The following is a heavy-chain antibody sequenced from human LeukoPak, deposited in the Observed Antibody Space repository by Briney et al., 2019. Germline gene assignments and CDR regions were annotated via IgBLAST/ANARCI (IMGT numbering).Heavy chain of an antibody. V-gene: IGHV1-18*01. Sequence: ASVMVSCKTSGYTFTSYGISWVRQAPGQGLEWMGWISAYNGKTNYAQKVQGRFTITTDTSTSTAYMEMRSLRSDDTAVYYCARGLQENLAWLTAFSAFDIWGQGTMVTVSS. CDR2: ISAYNGKT. CDR1: GYTFTSYG. CDR3: ARGLQENLAWLTAFSAFDI. D-gene: IGHD6-19*01. J-gene: IGHJ3*02.